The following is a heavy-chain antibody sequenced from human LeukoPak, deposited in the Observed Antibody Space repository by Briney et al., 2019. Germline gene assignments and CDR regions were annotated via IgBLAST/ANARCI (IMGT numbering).Heavy chain of an antibody. D-gene: IGHD3-22*01. CDR1: GGSFSGYY. CDR3: ARDSPLYDSSGYLDY. J-gene: IGHJ4*02. V-gene: IGHV4-34*01. Sequence: IPSETLSLTCAVYGGSFSGYYWSWIRQPPGKGLEWIGEINHSGSTNYNPSLKSRVTISVDTSKNQFSLKLSSVTAADTAVYYCARDSPLYDSSGYLDYWGQGTLVTVSS. CDR2: INHSGST.